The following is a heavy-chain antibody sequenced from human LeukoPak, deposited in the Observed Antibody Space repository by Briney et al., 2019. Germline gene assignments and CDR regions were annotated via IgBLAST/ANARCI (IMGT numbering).Heavy chain of an antibody. CDR3: ARLGTAEGTLEDY. J-gene: IGHJ4*02. V-gene: IGHV3-7*01. CDR1: GFTFDDYG. D-gene: IGHD6-13*01. Sequence: PGGSLRLSCAASGFTFDDYGMSWVRQPPGKGLEWVANIKNDGTEKYYVDSVKGRFTISRDNAKNSLYLQMNSLRAKDTAVYYCARLGTAEGTLEDYWGQGTLVTVSS. CDR2: IKNDGTEK.